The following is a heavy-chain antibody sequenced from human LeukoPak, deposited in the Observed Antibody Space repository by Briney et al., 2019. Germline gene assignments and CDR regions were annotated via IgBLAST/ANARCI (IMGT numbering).Heavy chain of an antibody. D-gene: IGHD3-16*01. V-gene: IGHV3-23*01. Sequence: GGSLRLSCAASGFTFSNYAMSWVRQAPGKGLEWVSTISASGGSTYYADSVKGRFTISRDNSKNTLYLQMNSLRAEDTAVYYCAKVGTTMLRGNWFDPWGQGALVTVSS. CDR1: GFTFSNYA. J-gene: IGHJ5*02. CDR3: AKVGTTMLRGNWFDP. CDR2: ISASGGST.